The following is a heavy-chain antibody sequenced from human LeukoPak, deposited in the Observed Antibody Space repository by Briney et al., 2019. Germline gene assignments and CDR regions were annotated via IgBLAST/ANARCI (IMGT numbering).Heavy chain of an antibody. Sequence: GASVKVSCKASGYTFTSYDINWVRQATGQGLEWMGWISPNSGNTGYAQKFQGRVTMTRNTSIGTAYMELSSLRSEDTAVYYCARGTVGPLWFGGYWGQGTLATVSS. J-gene: IGHJ4*02. CDR3: ARGTVGPLWFGGY. CDR2: ISPNSGNT. V-gene: IGHV1-8*01. CDR1: GYTFTSYD. D-gene: IGHD3-10*01.